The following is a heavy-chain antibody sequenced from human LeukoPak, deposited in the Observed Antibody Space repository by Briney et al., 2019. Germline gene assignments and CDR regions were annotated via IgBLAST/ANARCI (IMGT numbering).Heavy chain of an antibody. D-gene: IGHD3-9*01. CDR1: GFTFSNYA. J-gene: IGHJ4*02. CDR2: ISGSGVNT. CDR3: TREEAYFDSLLAYYFDY. V-gene: IGHV3-23*01. Sequence: GGSLRLSCAASGFTFSNYAMSWVRQAPGKGPEWVSAISGSGVNTYYADSVKGRFTISRDDSKNTLYLQMNSLRAEDTAIYYCTREEAYFDSLLAYYFDYLGQGTLVTVSS.